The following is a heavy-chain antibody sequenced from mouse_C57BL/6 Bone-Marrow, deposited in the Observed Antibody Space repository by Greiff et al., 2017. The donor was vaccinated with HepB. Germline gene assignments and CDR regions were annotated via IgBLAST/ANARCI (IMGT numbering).Heavy chain of an antibody. J-gene: IGHJ3*01. CDR2: INPSTGGT. Sequence: VHVKQSGPELVKPGASVKISCKASGYSFTGYYMNWVKQSPEKSLEWIGEINPSTGGTTYNQKFKAKSTLTVDKSSSTAYMQLKSLTSEDSAVYYCALYYDYDAWFAYWGQGTLVTVSA. D-gene: IGHD2-4*01. CDR3: ALYYDYDAWFAY. V-gene: IGHV1-42*01. CDR1: GYSFTGYY.